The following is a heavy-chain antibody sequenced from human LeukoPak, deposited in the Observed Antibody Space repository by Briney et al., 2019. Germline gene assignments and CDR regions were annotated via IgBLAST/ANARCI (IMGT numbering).Heavy chain of an antibody. CDR1: GGSISSYY. CDR3: AGEWPTTHHADYNWFDP. V-gene: IGHV4-4*07. J-gene: IGHJ5*02. D-gene: IGHD4-17*01. Sequence: SETLFLTCTVSGGSISSYYWSWIRQPAGKGLEWIGRIYTSGSTNYNPSLKSRVTMSVDTSKNQFSLKLGSVTAADTAVYYCAGEWPTTHHADYNWFDPWGQGTLVTVSS. CDR2: IYTSGST.